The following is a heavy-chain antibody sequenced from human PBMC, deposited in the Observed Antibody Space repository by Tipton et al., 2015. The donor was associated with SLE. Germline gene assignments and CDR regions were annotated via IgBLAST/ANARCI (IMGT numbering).Heavy chain of an antibody. CDR1: GGSFSGYY. J-gene: IGHJ5*02. V-gene: IGHV4-34*01. CDR3: ASDKGWFDP. Sequence: TLSLTCAVYGGSFSGYYWSWIRQPPGKGLEWIGEINRRGSTNYNPSLKSRVTTSVDKSKNQFSLKLSSVTAADTAVYYCASDKGWFDPWGQGTLVTVSS. CDR2: INRRGST.